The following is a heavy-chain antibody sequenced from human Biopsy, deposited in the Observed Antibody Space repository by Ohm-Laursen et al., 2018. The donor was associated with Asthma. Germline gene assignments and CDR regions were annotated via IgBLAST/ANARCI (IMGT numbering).Heavy chain of an antibody. D-gene: IGHD5-12*01. J-gene: IGHJ6*02. CDR3: ARGYSGSDRIVYYYSGLEV. CDR2: LIPVLGTP. V-gene: IGHV1-69*13. Sequence: SVKVSCKASGDSFSNYAISWVRQAPGQGLEWMGGLIPVLGTPDHAQMFQGRVTISADDSTSTAYMELSSLSSEDTAVYYCARGYSGSDRIVYYYSGLEVWGQGTTVTVSS. CDR1: GDSFSNYA.